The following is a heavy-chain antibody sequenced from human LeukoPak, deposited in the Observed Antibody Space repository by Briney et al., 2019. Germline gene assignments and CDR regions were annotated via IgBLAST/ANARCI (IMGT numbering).Heavy chain of an antibody. CDR2: ISYDGSNK. V-gene: IGHV3-30*18. J-gene: IGHJ4*02. Sequence: PGGSLRLSRAASGFTFSSYGMHWVRQAPGKGLEWVAVISYDGSNKYYADSVKGRFTISRDNSKNTLYLQMNSLRAEDTAVYYCAKDTYYYDSSGYFGDYWGQGTLVTVSS. D-gene: IGHD3-22*01. CDR1: GFTFSSYG. CDR3: AKDTYYYDSSGYFGDY.